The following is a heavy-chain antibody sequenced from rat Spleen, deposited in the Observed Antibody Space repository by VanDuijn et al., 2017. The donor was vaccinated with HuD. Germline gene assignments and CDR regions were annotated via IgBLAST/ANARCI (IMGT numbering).Heavy chain of an antibody. V-gene: IGHV5-27*01. J-gene: IGHJ4*01. CDR3: ATDGYYDGTYYAVYVMDA. CDR2: INPSGDST. CDR1: GFTFSNYD. Sequence: EVQLVESGGGLVQPGRSLKLSCAASGFTFSNYDMAWVRQAPTTGLEWVASINPSGDSTYYLDSVKGRFTVSRDNAKSTLYLQMDSLRSEDTATYYCATDGYYDGTYYAVYVMDAWGQGASVTVSS. D-gene: IGHD1-12*02.